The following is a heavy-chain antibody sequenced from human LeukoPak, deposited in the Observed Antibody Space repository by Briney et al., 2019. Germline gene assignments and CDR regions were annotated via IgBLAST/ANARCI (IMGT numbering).Heavy chain of an antibody. CDR3: AKVNNYDDY. V-gene: IGHV3-30*18. J-gene: IGHJ4*02. CDR2: ISPDGNNE. D-gene: IGHD1/OR15-1a*01. CDR1: GFTFSTFG. Sequence: GGSLRLSCAASGFTFSTFGIHWVRQAPGKGLEWVAVISPDGNNEYYIDSVKGRFTVSRDNSKNMIYLQMNSLRGEDSAVYYCAKVNNYDDYWGQGTLVTVSS.